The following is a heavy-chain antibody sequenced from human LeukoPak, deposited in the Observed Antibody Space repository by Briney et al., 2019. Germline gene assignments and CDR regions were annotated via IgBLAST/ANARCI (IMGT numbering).Heavy chain of an antibody. CDR2: ISAYNGNT. CDR3: ARTYYDFWSGYLPFDY. Sequence: GASVKVSCKASGYTFTSYGISWVRQAPGQGLEWMGWISAYNGNTNYAQKLQGRVTMTTDTSTSTAYMELRSLRSDDTAVYYCARTYYDFWSGYLPFDYWGQGTLVTVSS. J-gene: IGHJ4*02. V-gene: IGHV1-18*01. CDR1: GYTFTSYG. D-gene: IGHD3-3*01.